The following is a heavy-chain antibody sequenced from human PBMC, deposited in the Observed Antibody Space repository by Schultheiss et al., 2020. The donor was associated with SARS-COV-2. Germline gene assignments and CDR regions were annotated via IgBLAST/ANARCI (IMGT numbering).Heavy chain of an antibody. CDR2: IYYSGST. J-gene: IGHJ6*02. CDR3: AAAAENYYYGMDV. CDR1: GDSISSYY. D-gene: IGHD6-13*01. Sequence: SQTLSLTCSVSGDSISSYYWSWIRQPPGKGLEWIGYIYYSGSTNYNPSLKSRVTISVDKSKNQFSLKLSSVTAADTAVYYCAAAAENYYYGMDVWGQGTTVTVSS. V-gene: IGHV4-59*08.